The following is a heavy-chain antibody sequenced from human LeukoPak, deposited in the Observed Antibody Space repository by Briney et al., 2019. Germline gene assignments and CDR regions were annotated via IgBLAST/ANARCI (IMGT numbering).Heavy chain of an antibody. Sequence: GGSLRLSCAASGFTFRSYGMHWVRQAPGKGLEWVAFIRYDGSDKHYADSVKGRFTISRDNSNNMLYLQMNSLRAEDTAVYYCAKGVRGTYSYGLDYWGQGTLVTVSS. CDR1: GFTFRSYG. CDR3: AKGVRGTYSYGLDY. CDR2: IRYDGSDK. D-gene: IGHD5-18*01. J-gene: IGHJ4*02. V-gene: IGHV3-30*02.